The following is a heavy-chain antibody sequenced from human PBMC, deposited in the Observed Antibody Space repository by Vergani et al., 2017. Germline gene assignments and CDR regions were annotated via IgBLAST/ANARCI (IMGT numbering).Heavy chain of an antibody. Sequence: EVQLVESGGGLVQPGGSLRLSCAASGFTFSTYAMTWVRQAPGKGLEWVSGIDRNYGVKNGNSFEGRFSISRDNAKKAVFLQMNNLRHEDTALYFCVKDNEYDAVGPLDLGGSGTRVTVS. CDR1: GFTFSTYA. CDR3: VKDNEYDAVGPLDL. J-gene: IGHJ2*01. CDR2: IDRNYGV. D-gene: IGHD1-1*01. V-gene: IGHV3-23*05.